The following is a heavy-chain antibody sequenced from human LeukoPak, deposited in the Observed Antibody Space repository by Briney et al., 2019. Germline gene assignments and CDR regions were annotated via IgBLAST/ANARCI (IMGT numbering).Heavy chain of an antibody. CDR3: ARHEGGYAASDY. CDR1: GYRFTRYW. CDR2: IDPSDSYT. D-gene: IGHD5-12*01. J-gene: IGHJ4*02. Sequence: KPGGSLRLSCKGPGYRFTRYWISWVRQMPGKGLEWMGKIDPSDSYTNYSPSFQGHVTISSDKSINTAYLQWSSLKASDTAMYYCARHEGGYAASDYWGQGTLVTVSS. V-gene: IGHV5-10-1*01.